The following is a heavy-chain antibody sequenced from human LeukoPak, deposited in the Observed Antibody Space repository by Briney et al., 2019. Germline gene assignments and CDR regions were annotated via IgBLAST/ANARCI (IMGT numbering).Heavy chain of an antibody. CDR2: INHSGST. CDR3: ASDTGATTVYFDY. D-gene: IGHD1-26*01. V-gene: IGHV4-34*01. J-gene: IGHJ4*02. CDR1: GGSFSGYY. Sequence: KSSEPLSLTCAVYGGSFSGYYWSWLRQPPGKGLELTGEINHSGSTNYNPSLKSRVTISVDTSKNQFSLKLSSVTAADTAVYYCASDTGATTVYFDYWGQGTLVTVSS.